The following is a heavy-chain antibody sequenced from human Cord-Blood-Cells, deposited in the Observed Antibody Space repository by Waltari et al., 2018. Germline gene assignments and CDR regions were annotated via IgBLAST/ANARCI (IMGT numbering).Heavy chain of an antibody. CDR2: IYYSGRT. J-gene: IGHJ5*02. V-gene: IGHV4-59*01. Sequence: QVQLQESGPGLVKPSETLSLTCTVSGGSISSYYWSWIRQPPGKGLEWIGYIYYSGRTNYNPSRKSRVTISVDTSKNQFSLKLSSVTAADTAVYYCARGYSSSWYWFDPWGQGTLVTVSS. D-gene: IGHD6-13*01. CDR3: ARGYSSSWYWFDP. CDR1: GGSISSYY.